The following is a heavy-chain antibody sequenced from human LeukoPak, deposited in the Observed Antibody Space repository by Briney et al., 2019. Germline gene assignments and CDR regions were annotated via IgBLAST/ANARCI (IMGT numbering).Heavy chain of an antibody. V-gene: IGHV4-59*01. CDR3: ARVRGYSYDSSDFDY. CDR2: IYYSGNT. D-gene: IGHD5-18*01. CDR1: GDSISCYY. J-gene: IGHJ4*02. Sequence: PSETLSLTCTVSGDSISCYYWSWIRQPPGKGLEWIGKIYYSGNTNYNPSLKSRVTISVDTSKNQFSLKLSSVTAADTAVYYCARVRGYSYDSSDFDYWGRGTLVTVSS.